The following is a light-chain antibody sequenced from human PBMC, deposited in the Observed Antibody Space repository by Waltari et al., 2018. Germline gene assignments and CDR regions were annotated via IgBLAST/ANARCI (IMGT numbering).Light chain of an antibody. J-gene: IGKJ4*01. CDR3: QQYDISPLT. Sequence: EIVLTQSPGTLSLSPGERATLSCRASQTVRTTYLAWYHQKPGQAPTLLSYGASSRATGIPDRFSGSGSGTDFSLTISSLEPEDFAVYYCQQYDISPLTFGGGTKVEIK. CDR2: GAS. V-gene: IGKV3-20*01. CDR1: QTVRTTY.